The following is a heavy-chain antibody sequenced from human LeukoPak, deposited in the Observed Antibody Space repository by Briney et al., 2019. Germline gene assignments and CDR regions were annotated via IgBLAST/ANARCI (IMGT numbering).Heavy chain of an antibody. CDR1: GFMFSDHA. Sequence: PGGSLRLSCVASGFMFSDHALHWLRQAADKGLEWVALIRSDGSKKYYADSVQVRLTASRYNSKKTLFLQMNALRPGDTAVYFCARQMTSTRLFDSWGQGTLVTVSS. J-gene: IGHJ4*02. CDR3: ARQMTSTRLFDS. V-gene: IGHV3-30*04. D-gene: IGHD5/OR15-5a*01. CDR2: IRSDGSKK.